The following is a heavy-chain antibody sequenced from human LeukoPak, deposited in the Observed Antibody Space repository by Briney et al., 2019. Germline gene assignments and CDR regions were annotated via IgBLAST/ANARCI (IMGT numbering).Heavy chain of an antibody. J-gene: IGHJ4*02. Sequence: GGSLRLSCAASGLTFSSHGMHWVRQAPAKGLEWVAVISYDGSNKYYADSVKGRFTISRDNSKNTLYLQMNSLRAEDTAVYYCAKGGRGPFEYFDYWGQGTLVTVSS. CDR2: ISYDGSNK. D-gene: IGHD3-10*01. V-gene: IGHV3-30*18. CDR1: GLTFSSHG. CDR3: AKGGRGPFEYFDY.